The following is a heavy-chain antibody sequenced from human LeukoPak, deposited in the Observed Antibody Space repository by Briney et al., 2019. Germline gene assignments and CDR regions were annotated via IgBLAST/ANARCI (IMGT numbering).Heavy chain of an antibody. CDR3: ARQGYDFWSGYYRDDAFDI. Sequence: SETLSLTCTVSGGSISSYYWSWIRQPPGKGLEWIGYIYYSGSTNYNPSLKSRVTISVDTSKNQFSLKLSSVTAADTAVYYCARQGYDFWSGYYRDDAFDIWGQGTMVTVSS. J-gene: IGHJ3*02. CDR2: IYYSGST. CDR1: GGSISSYY. V-gene: IGHV4-59*08. D-gene: IGHD3-3*01.